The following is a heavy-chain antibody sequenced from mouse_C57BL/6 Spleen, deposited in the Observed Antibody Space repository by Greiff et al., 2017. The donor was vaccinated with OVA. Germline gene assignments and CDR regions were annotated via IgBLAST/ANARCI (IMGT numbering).Heavy chain of an antibody. CDR1: GYTFTSYW. D-gene: IGHD1-1*01. V-gene: IGHV1-52*01. CDR3: ARAEVTTVVNWYFDV. CDR2: IDPSDSET. Sequence: QVHVKQPGAELVRPGSSVKLSCKASGYTFTSYWMHWVKQRPIQGLEWIGNIDPSDSETHYNQKFKDKATLTVDKSSSTAYMQLSSLTSEDSAVYYCARAEVTTVVNWYFDVWGTGTTVTVSS. J-gene: IGHJ1*03.